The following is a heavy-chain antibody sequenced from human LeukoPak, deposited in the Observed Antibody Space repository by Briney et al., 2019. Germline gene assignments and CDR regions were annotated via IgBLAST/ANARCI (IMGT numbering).Heavy chain of an antibody. CDR2: INLRGST. D-gene: IGHD4-11*01. CDR1: GGSFNDYY. CDR3: ARDSTALDAFDI. V-gene: IGHV4-34*01. Sequence: SETLSLTCAVYGGSFNDYYWNWIRQPPGKGLEWIGEINLRGSTTYNPSLKSRVTISLDESKNQFSLRLSSVTAADTAVYYCARDSTALDAFDIWGQGTMVTVSS. J-gene: IGHJ3*02.